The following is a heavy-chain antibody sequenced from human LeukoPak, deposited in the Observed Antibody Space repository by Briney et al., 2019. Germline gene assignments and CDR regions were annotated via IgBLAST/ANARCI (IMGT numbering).Heavy chain of an antibody. CDR1: GFTFSSYW. CDR3: ASTSITMIVVAESHAFDI. J-gene: IGHJ3*02. Sequence: GGSLRLSCAASGFTFSSYWMSWVRQAPGKGLEWVANIKQDGSEKYYVDSVKGRFTISRDNAKSSLYLQMNSLRAEDTAVYYCASTSITMIVVAESHAFDIWGQGTMVTVSS. V-gene: IGHV3-7*01. CDR2: IKQDGSEK. D-gene: IGHD3-22*01.